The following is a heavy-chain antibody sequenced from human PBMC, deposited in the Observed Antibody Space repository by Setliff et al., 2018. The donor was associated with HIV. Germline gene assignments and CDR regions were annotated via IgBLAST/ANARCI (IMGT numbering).Heavy chain of an antibody. CDR2: VSPNNGDK. Sequence: ASVKVSCKASGYTFTDYFLHWVRQAPGQGLEWMGWVSPNNGDKNIPQRFRGRVTMTRDTSISTAYLELNGLRSDDTSMYYCARQLSNSLDYWGQGTLVTVSS. CDR3: ARQLSNSLDY. V-gene: IGHV1-2*02. CDR1: GYTFTDYF. J-gene: IGHJ4*02. D-gene: IGHD7-27*01.